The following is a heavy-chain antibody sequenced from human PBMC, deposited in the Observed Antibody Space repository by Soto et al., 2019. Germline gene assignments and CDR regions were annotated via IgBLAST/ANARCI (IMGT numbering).Heavy chain of an antibody. V-gene: IGHV3-30-3*01. CDR1: GFTFSSYA. J-gene: IGHJ5*02. CDR3: ARDSDPFVVVAATPPWFDP. CDR2: ISYDGSNK. D-gene: IGHD2-15*01. Sequence: GGSLRLSCAASGFTFSSYAMHWVRQAPGKGLEWVAVISYDGSNKYYADSVKGRFTISRDNSKNTLYLQMNSLRAEDTAVYYCARDSDPFVVVAATPPWFDPWGQGTLVTVSS.